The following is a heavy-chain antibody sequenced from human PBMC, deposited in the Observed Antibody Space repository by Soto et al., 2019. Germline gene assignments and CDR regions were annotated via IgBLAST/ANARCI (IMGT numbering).Heavy chain of an antibody. J-gene: IGHJ4*02. V-gene: IGHV3-21*06. CDR2: ISGIRDYI. D-gene: IGHD3-22*01. Sequence: LRLSCAASGFTFSYYALHWVRRAPGKGLEWVSSISGIRDYIRYADSVKGRFTISRDNAKTSLYLQMNSLTAEDTAVYYCAREGVHNYNEYYFERWRRGTLVTVSS. CDR3: AREGVHNYNEYYFER. CDR1: GFTFSYYA.